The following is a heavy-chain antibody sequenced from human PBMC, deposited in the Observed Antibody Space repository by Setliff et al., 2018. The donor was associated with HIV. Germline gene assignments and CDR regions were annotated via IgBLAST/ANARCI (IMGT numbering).Heavy chain of an antibody. Sequence: GASVKVSCKASGYTFTDYYIHWVRQAPGHGFQWMGWISPKYGGTNYAQNFQGRVTMTRDTSISTAYMEVYRLRSDDTAVYFCSRSCRSSGYCHFDYWGKGTLVTVSS. CDR3: SRSCRSSGYCHFDY. D-gene: IGHD3-22*01. J-gene: IGHJ4*02. V-gene: IGHV1-2*02. CDR2: ISPKYGGT. CDR1: GYTFTDYY.